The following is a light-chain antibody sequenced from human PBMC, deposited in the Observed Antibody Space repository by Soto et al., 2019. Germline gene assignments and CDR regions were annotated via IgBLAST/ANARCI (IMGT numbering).Light chain of an antibody. CDR3: LLSYSGARV. Sequence: QAVVTQEPSLTVSPGGTVTLTCGSSTGSVTSGHYPYWFQQKPGQAPRTLICDTVNKDSWTPARFSGSLLGGKAALTLSGAQPEDEADYYCLLSYSGARVFGGGTKVTVL. J-gene: IGLJ3*02. V-gene: IGLV7-46*01. CDR1: TGSVTSGHY. CDR2: DTV.